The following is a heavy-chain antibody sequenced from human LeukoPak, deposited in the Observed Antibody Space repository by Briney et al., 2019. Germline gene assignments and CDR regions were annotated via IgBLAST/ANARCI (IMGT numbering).Heavy chain of an antibody. D-gene: IGHD6-19*01. Sequence: GESLKISGKGSGYSFTSYWIGWVRQMPGKGLEWMGIIYPGDSDTRYNPSFQGQVTISADKSISTAYLQWSSLKASDTAMYYCARTSIAVADGAEYFQHWGQGTLVTVSS. J-gene: IGHJ1*01. CDR3: ARTSIAVADGAEYFQH. CDR2: IYPGDSDT. V-gene: IGHV5-51*01. CDR1: GYSFTSYW.